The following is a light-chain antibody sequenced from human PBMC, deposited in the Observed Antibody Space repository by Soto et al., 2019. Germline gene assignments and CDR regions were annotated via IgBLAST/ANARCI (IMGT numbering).Light chain of an antibody. CDR3: QQTYSTIFT. CDR2: TTT. CDR1: QSIGRY. Sequence: DIQMTQSPSSLSASVGDRVTITCRASQSIGRYLNWYQQKPGKAPSLLISTTTTLQSEVPSRFSGSGSGTDFTLTITSLQPEDFATYYCQQTYSTIFTFGPGTKVEIK. J-gene: IGKJ3*01. V-gene: IGKV1-39*01.